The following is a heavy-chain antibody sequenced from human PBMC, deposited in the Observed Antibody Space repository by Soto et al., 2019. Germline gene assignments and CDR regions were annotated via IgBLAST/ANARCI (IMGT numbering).Heavy chain of an antibody. V-gene: IGHV4-39*01. CDR2: IYYSGST. CDR1: GGCMSSGGYY. CDR3: ARHLGEGYFDY. Sequence: PSETLSLTCTVSGGCMSSGGYYWSWIRQHPGKGLEWIGYIYYSGSTYYNPSLKSRVTISVDTSKNHFSLKLSSVTAADTAVYFCARHLGEGYFDYWGHGTLVTVSS. J-gene: IGHJ4*01.